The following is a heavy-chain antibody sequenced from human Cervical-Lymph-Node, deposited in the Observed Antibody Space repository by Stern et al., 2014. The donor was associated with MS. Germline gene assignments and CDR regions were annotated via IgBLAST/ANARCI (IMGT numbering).Heavy chain of an antibody. V-gene: IGHV4-31*03. CDR3: ARSDRLWGSFDY. Sequence: QVQLQESGPGLVKPSQTLSLTCTGSGASISTVGYYWSWIRQHPGKGLEWIAYISYIGITYYNPSLNSRVSISADSSKNQFSLNLTSVTAADTALYYCARSDRLWGSFDYWGQGTLVAVSS. CDR2: ISYIGIT. D-gene: IGHD3-16*01. J-gene: IGHJ4*02. CDR1: GASISTVGYY.